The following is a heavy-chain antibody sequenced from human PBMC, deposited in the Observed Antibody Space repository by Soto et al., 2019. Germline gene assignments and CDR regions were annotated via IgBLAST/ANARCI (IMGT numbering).Heavy chain of an antibody. Sequence: QVQLVQSGADVKKPASSVRVSCKTSGGPFGNSAISWVRQAPAQRLEWIGEIIPVFDKANYAQNFQGRLTITADDSTATVFMQLSSLRSEDTAVYFCARLRRDWGDAFDLWGQGTLVTVSS. CDR3: ARLRRDWGDAFDL. CDR1: GGPFGNSA. CDR2: IIPVFDKA. J-gene: IGHJ3*01. V-gene: IGHV1-69*01. D-gene: IGHD3-16*01.